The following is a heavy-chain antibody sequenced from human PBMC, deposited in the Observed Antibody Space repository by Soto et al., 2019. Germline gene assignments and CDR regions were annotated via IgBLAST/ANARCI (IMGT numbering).Heavy chain of an antibody. D-gene: IGHD4-17*01. Sequence: EVQLVESGGSLVQPGGSLRLSCAASGFTFSNFWMSWVRQAPGKGLEWVANIKQDGSEKNYVDSVKGRFIISRDNAKNSLSLQMNSLRAEDTTVYYCATNTVTKVDDYWGQGTLVTVSS. CDR2: IKQDGSEK. V-gene: IGHV3-7*03. J-gene: IGHJ4*02. CDR3: ATNTVTKVDDY. CDR1: GFTFSNFW.